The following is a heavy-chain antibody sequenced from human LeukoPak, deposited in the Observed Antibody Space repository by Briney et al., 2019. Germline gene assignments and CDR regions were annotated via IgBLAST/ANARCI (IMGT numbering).Heavy chain of an antibody. CDR1: GYTFTSYF. Sequence: ASVKVSCTASGYTFTSYFMHWVRQAPGQGLEWMGIINPSGGSTSYAQKFQGRVTMTRETSTSTGYMGLSSLRSEDTAVYYCARTAGLAFDYWGQGTLVTVSS. CDR2: INPSGGST. D-gene: IGHD6-13*01. J-gene: IGHJ4*02. V-gene: IGHV1-46*01. CDR3: ARTAGLAFDY.